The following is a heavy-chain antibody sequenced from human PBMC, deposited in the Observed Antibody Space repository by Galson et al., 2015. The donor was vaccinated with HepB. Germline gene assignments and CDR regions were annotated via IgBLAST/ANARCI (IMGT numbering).Heavy chain of an antibody. Sequence: QSGAEVKKPGESLRISCKGSGYSFTSYWISWVRQMPGKGLEWMGRIDPSDSYTNYSPSFQGHVTISADKSISTAYLQWSSLKASDTAMYYCARQAVADRNYYYYGMDVWGQGTTVTVSS. CDR2: IDPSDSYT. V-gene: IGHV5-10-1*01. CDR3: ARQAVADRNYYYYGMDV. D-gene: IGHD6-19*01. J-gene: IGHJ6*02. CDR1: GYSFTSYW.